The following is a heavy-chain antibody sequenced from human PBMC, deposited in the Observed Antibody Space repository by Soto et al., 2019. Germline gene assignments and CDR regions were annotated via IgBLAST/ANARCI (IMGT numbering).Heavy chain of an antibody. Sequence: QVQLQESGPGLVNPSQTLSLTCTVSGGSISSGDYYWSWIRQPPGKGLEWMGYIYYSGSTYYNPSLKSRLTSSVDTSKNQFSLKLSYVTAADTAVYYCARGGGDYLGDAFDILGQGTMVPVS. D-gene: IGHD4-17*01. CDR3: ARGGGDYLGDAFDI. J-gene: IGHJ3*02. V-gene: IGHV4-30-4*01. CDR2: IYYSGST. CDR1: GGSISSGDYY.